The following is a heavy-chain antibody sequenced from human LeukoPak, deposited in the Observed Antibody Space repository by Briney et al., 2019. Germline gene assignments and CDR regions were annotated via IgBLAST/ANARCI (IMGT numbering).Heavy chain of an antibody. CDR1: GYTFTGYY. CDR3: ARSPYGSGSYPQY. D-gene: IGHD3-10*01. CDR2: ISPNSGGT. J-gene: IGHJ4*02. Sequence: ASVKVSCKASGYTFTGYYMHWVRQAPGQGLEWMGWISPNSGGTNYAQKFQGRVTMTRDTSISTAYMELSRLRSDDTAVYYCARSPYGSGSYPQYWGQGTLVTVSS. V-gene: IGHV1-2*02.